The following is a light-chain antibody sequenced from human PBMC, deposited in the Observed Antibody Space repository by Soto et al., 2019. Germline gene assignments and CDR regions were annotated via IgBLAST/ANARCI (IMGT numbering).Light chain of an antibody. Sequence: QSVLTQPASVSGSPGQSITISCTGTSSDVGGYNYVSWYQQHTGKAPKLMIYEVSNRTSGVSNRFSGSKSGNKASLTISGLQAEDEADYYCSSYTSSSTPYVFGTGTKLTVL. V-gene: IGLV2-14*01. CDR1: SSDVGGYNY. CDR2: EVS. CDR3: SSYTSSSTPYV. J-gene: IGLJ1*01.